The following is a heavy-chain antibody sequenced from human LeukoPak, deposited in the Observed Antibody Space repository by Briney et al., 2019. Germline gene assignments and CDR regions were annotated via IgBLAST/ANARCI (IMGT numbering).Heavy chain of an antibody. V-gene: IGHV3-30*02. CDR1: GFIFSSYG. J-gene: IGHJ4*02. D-gene: IGHD7-27*01. Sequence: GGSLRLSCAASGFIFSSYGMHWVRQAPDKGLEWVAFIRYDGSRKYYADSVKGRFTISRDNSKNTLYLQMNSLRPEDTAVYYCAKDSGAWAFDYWGQGTLVTVSS. CDR3: AKDSGAWAFDY. CDR2: IRYDGSRK.